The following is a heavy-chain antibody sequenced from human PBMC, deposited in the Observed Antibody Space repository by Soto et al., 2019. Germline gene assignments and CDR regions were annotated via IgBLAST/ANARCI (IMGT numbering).Heavy chain of an antibody. D-gene: IGHD3-9*01. CDR3: AKGPEYDILTGCDY. CDR2: LSGGGSTT. CDR1: GFTFSLSA. V-gene: IGHV3-23*01. J-gene: IGHJ4*02. Sequence: EVQLLESGGGFVQPGESLRLSCAASGFTFSLSAMTWVRKAPGRGRDWVSSLSGGGSTTDYADSVKGRFTISRDNSKNTVHLQMNSLRAEDTAVYYCAKGPEYDILTGCDYWGQGALVTVSS.